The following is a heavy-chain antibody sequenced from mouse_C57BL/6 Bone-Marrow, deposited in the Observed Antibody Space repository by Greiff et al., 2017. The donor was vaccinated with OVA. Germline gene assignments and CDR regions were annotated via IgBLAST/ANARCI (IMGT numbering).Heavy chain of an antibody. D-gene: IGHD4-1*01. CDR2: IRNKANGYTT. V-gene: IGHV7-3*01. CDR1: GFTFTDYY. Sequence: DVHLVESGGGLVQPGGSLSLSCAASGFTFTDYYMSWVRQPPGKALEWLGFIRNKANGYTTEYSASVKGRFTISRDNSQSILYIQMNALRADDSATYYCARYKANWDWYFDVWGTGTTVTVSS. CDR3: ARYKANWDWYFDV. J-gene: IGHJ1*03.